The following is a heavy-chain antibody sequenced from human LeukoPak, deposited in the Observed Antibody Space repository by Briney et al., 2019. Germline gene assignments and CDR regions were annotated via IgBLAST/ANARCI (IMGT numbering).Heavy chain of an antibody. CDR3: ARRAGAYSHPYDY. V-gene: IGHV3-21*01. J-gene: IGHJ4*02. CDR1: GFSFISYS. Sequence: GGSLRLSCAASGFSFISYSMNWVRQAPGKGLEWVSSISSSSDYIYHADSVKGRFTISRDNPKKSLYLQMNSLRAEDTAVYYCARRAGAYSHPYDYWGQGTLVTVSS. CDR2: ISSSSDYI. D-gene: IGHD4/OR15-4a*01.